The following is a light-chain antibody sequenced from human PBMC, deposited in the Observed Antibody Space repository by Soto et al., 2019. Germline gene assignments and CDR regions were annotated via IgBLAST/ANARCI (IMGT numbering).Light chain of an antibody. V-gene: IGKV3-20*01. J-gene: IGKJ1*01. CDR3: QQYDTSPRT. Sequence: EVMLTQSPGTLSLSPGERATLSCRASQSVSSNYLAWYQQKSGQAPRLLIYGASNRATGIPDRFSGSGSGTDFTLTLRRLEPGDFAVYYCQQYDTSPRTFRQGTKVEFK. CDR1: QSVSSNY. CDR2: GAS.